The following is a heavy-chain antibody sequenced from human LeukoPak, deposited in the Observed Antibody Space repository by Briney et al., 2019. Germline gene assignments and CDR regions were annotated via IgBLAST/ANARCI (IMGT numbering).Heavy chain of an antibody. Sequence: GGSLRLSCAASGFTFGSSWMIWVRQAPGEGLEWVASINHNGNVNYYVDSVKGRFTISRDNAKNSLYLQMSNLRAEDTAVYFCARGGGLDVWGQGATVTVSS. D-gene: IGHD3-16*01. J-gene: IGHJ6*02. CDR3: ARGGGLDV. V-gene: IGHV3-7*03. CDR1: GFTFGSSW. CDR2: INHNGNVN.